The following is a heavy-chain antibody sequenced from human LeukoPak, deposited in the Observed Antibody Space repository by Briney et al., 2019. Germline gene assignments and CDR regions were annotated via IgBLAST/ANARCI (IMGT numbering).Heavy chain of an antibody. CDR2: IYYSGST. CDR3: ARGPYSYDSSGAFDI. Sequence: SETLSLTCTVSGGSISSYYWSWIRQPPGKGLEWIGYIYYSGSTNYNPSLKSRVTISVDTSKNQFSLKLSSVTAADTAVYFCARGPYSYDSSGAFDIWGQGTMVTVSS. J-gene: IGHJ3*02. D-gene: IGHD3-22*01. CDR1: GGSISSYY. V-gene: IGHV4-59*08.